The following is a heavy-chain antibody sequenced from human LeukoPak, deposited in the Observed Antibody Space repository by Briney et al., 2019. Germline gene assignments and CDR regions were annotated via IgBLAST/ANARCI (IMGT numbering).Heavy chain of an antibody. V-gene: IGHV1-69*05. CDR1: GGTFSSYA. D-gene: IGHD3-22*01. J-gene: IGHJ4*02. Sequence: SVKVSCKASGGTFSSYAISWVRQAHGQGLEWMGRIIPIFGTANYAQKFQGRVTITTDESTSTAYMELSSLRSEDTAVYYCARSLGYYDSSGYYLPFDYWGQGTLVTVSS. CDR3: ARSLGYYDSSGYYLPFDY. CDR2: IIPIFGTA.